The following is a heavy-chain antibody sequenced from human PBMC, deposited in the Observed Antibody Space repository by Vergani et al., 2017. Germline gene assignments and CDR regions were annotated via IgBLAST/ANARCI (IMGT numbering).Heavy chain of an antibody. V-gene: IGHV1-8*01. D-gene: IGHD2-2*01. CDR2: MNPNSGNT. J-gene: IGHJ5*02. CDR3: ARDQERCSSTSCYGWFDP. CDR1: GYTFTSYD. Sequence: QVQLVQSGAAVKKPGASVKVSCKASGYTFTSYDINWVRQATGQGLEWMGWMNPNSGNTGYAQKFQGRVTMTRKTSISTAYMELSSLRSEDTAVYYCARDQERCSSTSCYGWFDPWGQGTLVTVSS.